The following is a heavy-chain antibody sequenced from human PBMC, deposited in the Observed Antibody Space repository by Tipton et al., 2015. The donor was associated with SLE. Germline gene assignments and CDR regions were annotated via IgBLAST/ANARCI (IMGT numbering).Heavy chain of an antibody. CDR1: GGSISSSSYY. CDR3: AREGWRVDFHAFDI. Sequence: TLSLTCTVSGGSISSSSYYWGWIRQPPGKGLEWIGSIYPTGSTNYNPSLKSRVTISVDTSKNQFSLNLNSVTAADTAVYYCAREGWRVDFHAFDIWGQGTMVTVSS. J-gene: IGHJ3*02. V-gene: IGHV4-39*02. CDR2: IYPTGST. D-gene: IGHD3/OR15-3a*01.